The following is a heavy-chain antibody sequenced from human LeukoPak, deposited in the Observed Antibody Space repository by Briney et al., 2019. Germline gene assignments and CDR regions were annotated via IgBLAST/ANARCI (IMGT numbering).Heavy chain of an antibody. CDR3: AKAALLGHSSSWYDY. V-gene: IGHV3-23*01. CDR1: GFTFSNYA. J-gene: IGHJ4*02. CDR2: ISGSGGST. Sequence: GGSLRLSCAASGFTFSNYAMSWVRQAPGKGLEWVSTISGSGGSTYYADSVKGRFTISRDDSNNTLHLQMNSLRAEDTAVYYCAKAALLGHSSSWYDYWGQGTLVTVSS. D-gene: IGHD6-13*01.